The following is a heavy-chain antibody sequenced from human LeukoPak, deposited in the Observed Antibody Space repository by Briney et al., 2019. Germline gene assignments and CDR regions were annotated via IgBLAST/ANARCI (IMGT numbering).Heavy chain of an antibody. V-gene: IGHV1-18*01. J-gene: IGHJ4*02. CDR3: ARVRDGY. CDR1: GYTFTKYG. Sequence: GASVKVSCTASGYTFTKYGISWVRQAPGQGLEWMGWISVSNRNTKYAQKFQGRVTMTTDTSTSTAYMELSSLTSEDTAVYYCARVRDGYWGQGTLVTVSS. CDR2: ISVSNRNT.